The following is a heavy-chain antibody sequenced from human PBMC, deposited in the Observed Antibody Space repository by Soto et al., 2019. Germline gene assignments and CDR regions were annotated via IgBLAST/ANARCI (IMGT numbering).Heavy chain of an antibody. CDR1: GFTFSTYW. V-gene: IGHV3-74*01. D-gene: IGHD2-2*01. Sequence: EVQLVESGGGLVQPGGSPRLSCAATGFTFSTYWMHWVRQGPGKGLVWVSRISTDGSSTTYADSVKGRFTISRDNAKNTLYLQMNSLSAEDTAVYYCARATGSNHPFDYWGQGTLVTVSS. CDR3: ARATGSNHPFDY. CDR2: ISTDGSST. J-gene: IGHJ4*02.